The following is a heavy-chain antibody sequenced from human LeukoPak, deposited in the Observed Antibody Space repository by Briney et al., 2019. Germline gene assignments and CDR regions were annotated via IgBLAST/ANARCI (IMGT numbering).Heavy chain of an antibody. CDR1: GFTFGVYA. D-gene: IGHD3-3*01. CDR3: TRETYGSAYYGY. Sequence: GGSLRLSCSASGFTFGVYAMSWVRQAPGKGLEWVGFIRGKTYGGTTEYAASVKGRFTISRDDSKSIAYLQMNSLKIEDTAVYYCTRETYGSAYYGYWGQGTLVTVSS. J-gene: IGHJ4*02. V-gene: IGHV3-49*04. CDR2: IRGKTYGGTT.